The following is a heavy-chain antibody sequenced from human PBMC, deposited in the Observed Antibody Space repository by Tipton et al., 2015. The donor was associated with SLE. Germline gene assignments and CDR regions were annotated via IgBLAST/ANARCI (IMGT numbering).Heavy chain of an antibody. V-gene: IGHV4-59*12. CDR2: LYYSGNT. D-gene: IGHD2-8*01. Sequence: TLSLTCTVSGGSISNYSWSWIRQPPGKGLEWIGVLYYSGNTYYNPSLKSPVTLSIDTSKNQFSLKMRSVTAADTAVYFCARGYCSDGVCYGFGFFDYWGQGNLVTVSS. CDR1: GGSISNYS. J-gene: IGHJ4*02. CDR3: ARGYCSDGVCYGFGFFDY.